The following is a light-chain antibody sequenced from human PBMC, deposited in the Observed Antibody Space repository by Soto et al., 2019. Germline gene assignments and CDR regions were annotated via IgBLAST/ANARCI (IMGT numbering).Light chain of an antibody. CDR3: QHYGGSFI. J-gene: IGKJ3*01. Sequence: EIVLTQSPGTLSLSPGERATLSCRASQSVDNNYLAWYQQKPGQAPRLLIFRASSRATAIPDRFSGSGSGTDFTLTISRLEPEDFAVYYYQHYGGSFIFGPGTKVDFK. CDR2: RAS. CDR1: QSVDNNY. V-gene: IGKV3-20*01.